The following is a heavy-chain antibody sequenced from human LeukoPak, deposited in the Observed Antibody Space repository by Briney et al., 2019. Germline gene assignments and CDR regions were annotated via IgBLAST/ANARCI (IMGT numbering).Heavy chain of an antibody. Sequence: GGSLRLSCAASGFTLSSYAMSWVRQAPGKGLEWVSAISGSGGSTYYADSVKGRFTISRDNSKNMLYLQMNSLRAEDTAVYYCARVKVSHFDYWGQGTLVTVSS. CDR2: ISGSGGST. CDR1: GFTLSSYA. D-gene: IGHD2-8*01. CDR3: ARVKVSHFDY. V-gene: IGHV3-23*01. J-gene: IGHJ4*02.